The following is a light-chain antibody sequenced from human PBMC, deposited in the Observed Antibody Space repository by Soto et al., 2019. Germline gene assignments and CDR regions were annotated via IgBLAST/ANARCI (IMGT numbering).Light chain of an antibody. J-gene: IGKJ2*01. CDR1: HDIYKY. Sequence: DIQMTQSPSSLSAAVGDRVTFTCQASHDIYKYLNWYQQKPGTAPKLLIYDAYNLERGVPSRFSGSESGTDFSLTVDSLQPEDTATYYCQQSDLPAYTFGQGTKRESK. CDR2: DAY. V-gene: IGKV1-33*01. CDR3: QQSDLPAYT.